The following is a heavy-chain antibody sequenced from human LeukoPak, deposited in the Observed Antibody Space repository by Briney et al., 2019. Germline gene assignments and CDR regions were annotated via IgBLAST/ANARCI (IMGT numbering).Heavy chain of an antibody. J-gene: IGHJ5*01. CDR2: VSHMGKYK. Sequence: GGSLRLSCTASGFIFSNYAMHWVRQAPGKGLEWVAVVSHMGKYKSYAESMKGRFAVSRDNSNNRLYLDLSNLRPDDTALYFCTRRGTSLDSWGQGMLVTVSS. CDR1: GFIFSNYA. D-gene: IGHD3-16*01. V-gene: IGHV3-30*09. CDR3: TRRGTSLDS.